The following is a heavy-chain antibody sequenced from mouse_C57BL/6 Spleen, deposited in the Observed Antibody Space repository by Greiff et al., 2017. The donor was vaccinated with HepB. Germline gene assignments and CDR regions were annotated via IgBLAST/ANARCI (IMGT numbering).Heavy chain of an antibody. CDR3: ARSLYYGSSSYYFDY. D-gene: IGHD1-1*01. CDR2: IRNKANGYTT. V-gene: IGHV7-3*01. Sequence: EVKLMESGGGLVQPGGSLSLSCAASGFTFTDYYMSWVRQPPGKALEWLGFIRNKANGYTTEYSASVKCRFTISRDNSQSILYLQMNALRAEDSATYYCARSLYYGSSSYYFDYWGQGTTLTVSS. J-gene: IGHJ2*01. CDR1: GFTFTDYY.